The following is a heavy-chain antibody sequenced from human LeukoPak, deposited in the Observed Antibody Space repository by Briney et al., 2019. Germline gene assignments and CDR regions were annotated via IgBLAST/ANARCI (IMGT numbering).Heavy chain of an antibody. J-gene: IGHJ3*02. D-gene: IGHD4-17*01. Sequence: KSSETLSLTCTVSGGSISSHYWTWIRQPPGKGLEWIGYIYYSGNTNYNPSLKSRVTISVDTSKNQFSLKLSSVTAADTAVYYCARDLTTVTKGFDIWGQGTMVTVSS. V-gene: IGHV4-59*11. CDR1: GGSISSHY. CDR2: IYYSGNT. CDR3: ARDLTTVTKGFDI.